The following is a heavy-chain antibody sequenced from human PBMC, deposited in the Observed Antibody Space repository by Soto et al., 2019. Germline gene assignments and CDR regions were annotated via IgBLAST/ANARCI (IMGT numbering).Heavy chain of an antibody. Sequence: PGGSLRLSCAASGFIFSSYVMTWVRQAPGKGLEWVSAISGSGGSTYYADSVKGRFTISRDNSKNTLYLQMNSLRAEDTAVYYCASVYCSNAWSHYCYGMDVWGQGTAVTVSS. CDR1: GFIFSSYV. CDR3: ASVYCSNAWSHYCYGMDV. D-gene: IGHD1-26*01. J-gene: IGHJ6*02. V-gene: IGHV3-23*01. CDR2: ISGSGGST.